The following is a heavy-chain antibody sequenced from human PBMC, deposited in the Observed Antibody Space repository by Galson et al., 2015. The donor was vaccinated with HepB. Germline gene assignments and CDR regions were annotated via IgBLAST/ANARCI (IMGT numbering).Heavy chain of an antibody. Sequence: SLRLSCAASGFTFSSYAMSWVRQAPGKGLEWVSGIDGRGSTTYYADSVKGRCTISRDNSKNTLYLQVNSLRAEDTALYYCAKQVRGSSWYVALDYWGQGTLVTVSS. CDR3: AKQVRGSSWYVALDY. J-gene: IGHJ4*02. V-gene: IGHV3-23*01. CDR2: IDGRGSTT. CDR1: GFTFSSYA. D-gene: IGHD6-13*01.